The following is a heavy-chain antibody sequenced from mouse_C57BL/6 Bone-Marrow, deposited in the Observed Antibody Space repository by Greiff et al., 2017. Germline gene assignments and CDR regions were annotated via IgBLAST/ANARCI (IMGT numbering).Heavy chain of an antibody. J-gene: IGHJ2*01. CDR1: GYTFTSYW. Sequence: VQLQQSGAELVKPGASVKMSCKASGYTFTSYWITWVKQRPGQGLEWIGDIYPGSGSTNYNEKFKSKATLTVDTSSSTAYMQLSSLTSEDSAVYYCARWRGTTVLDYWGQGTTLTVSS. CDR2: IYPGSGST. V-gene: IGHV1-55*01. D-gene: IGHD1-1*01. CDR3: ARWRGTTVLDY.